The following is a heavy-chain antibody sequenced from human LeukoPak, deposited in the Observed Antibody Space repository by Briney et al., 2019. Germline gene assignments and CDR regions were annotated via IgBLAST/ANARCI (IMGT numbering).Heavy chain of an antibody. V-gene: IGHV3-48*03. CDR3: ARVGDGYYYYYYMDV. J-gene: IGHJ6*03. D-gene: IGHD5-24*01. CDR1: GFTFSSYE. Sequence: GSLRLSCAASGFTFSSYEMNWVRQAPGKGLEWVSYISSSGSTIYYADSVKGRFTISRDNAKNSLYLQMNSLRAEDTAVYYCARVGDGYYYYYYMDVWGKGTTVTISS. CDR2: ISSSGSTI.